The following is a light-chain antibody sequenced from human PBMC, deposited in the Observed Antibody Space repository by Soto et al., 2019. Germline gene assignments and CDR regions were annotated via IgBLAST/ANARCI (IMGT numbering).Light chain of an antibody. CDR3: QQYNSYWT. J-gene: IGKJ1*01. CDR1: QSVSSW. Sequence: DIQMTQSPSTLSAFVGDRVTITCRASQSVSSWLAWYQQKPGKAPKPLIYRASTLESGVPSRFSGSGSGTQFTLTISSLQPDDSATYYCQQYNSYWTVGQGTKLDSK. CDR2: RAS. V-gene: IGKV1-5*03.